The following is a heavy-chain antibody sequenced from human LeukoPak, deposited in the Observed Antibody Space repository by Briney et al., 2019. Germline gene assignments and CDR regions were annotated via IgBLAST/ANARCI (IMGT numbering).Heavy chain of an antibody. Sequence: PGRPLRLSCAASGFTFSSYGMHWVRQAPGKGLEWVAVIWYDGSNKYYADSVKGRFTISRDNSKNTLYLQMNSLRAEDTAVYYCARPTYSGSYYWFDYWGQGTLVTVSS. CDR3: ARPTYSGSYYWFDY. D-gene: IGHD1-26*01. V-gene: IGHV3-33*01. J-gene: IGHJ4*02. CDR2: IWYDGSNK. CDR1: GFTFSSYG.